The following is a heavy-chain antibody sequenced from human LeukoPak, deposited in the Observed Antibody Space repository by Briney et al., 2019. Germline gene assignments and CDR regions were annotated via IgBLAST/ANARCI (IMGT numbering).Heavy chain of an antibody. D-gene: IGHD5-12*01. CDR3: AREVKGRGYSGYVATG. CDR2: IIPIFGTA. V-gene: IGHV1-69*01. Sequence: SVKVSCKASGGTFSSYAINWVRQAPGQGLEWMGGIIPIFGTANYAQKFQGRVTITADESTSTAYMELSSLRSEDTAVYYCAREVKGRGYSGYVATGWGQGTLVTVSS. J-gene: IGHJ4*02. CDR1: GGTFSSYA.